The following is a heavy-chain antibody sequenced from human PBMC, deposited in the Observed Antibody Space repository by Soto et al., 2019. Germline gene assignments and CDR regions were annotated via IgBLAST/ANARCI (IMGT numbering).Heavy chain of an antibody. CDR1: GFTFSSYA. CDR2: TSGTGGST. CDR3: AKARPYYYDSSGDYAFDI. J-gene: IGHJ3*02. Sequence: GGSLRLSCAASGFTFSSYAMSWVSQAPGKGLEWVSATSGTGGSTYYADSVRGRFTISRDNSKNTLYLHMTSLRAEDTAVDYCAKARPYYYDSSGDYAFDIWGQGTMVTVSS. D-gene: IGHD3-22*01. V-gene: IGHV3-23*01.